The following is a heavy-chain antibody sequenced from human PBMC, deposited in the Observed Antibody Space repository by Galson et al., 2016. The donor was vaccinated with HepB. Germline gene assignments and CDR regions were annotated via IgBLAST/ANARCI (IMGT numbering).Heavy chain of an antibody. CDR2: ISYDGNNK. D-gene: IGHD4-17*01. CDR3: AKDRLSGHGDYSWGIFDI. V-gene: IGHV3-30*18. CDR1: GFTFSSYG. J-gene: IGHJ3*02. Sequence: SLRLSCAASGFTFSSYGMHWVRQAPGKGLEWVAAISYDGNNKYYADSVKGRFTISRDNSKNTLYLQMNSLTTEDTAIYFCAKDRLSGHGDYSWGIFDIWGRGTEVTVSS.